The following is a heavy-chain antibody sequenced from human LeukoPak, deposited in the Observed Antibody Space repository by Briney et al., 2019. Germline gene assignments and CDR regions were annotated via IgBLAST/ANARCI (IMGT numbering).Heavy chain of an antibody. D-gene: IGHD3-16*02. V-gene: IGHV4-31*03. CDR1: GGSISSRGYY. Sequence: PSETLSLTCTVSGGSISSRGYYWSWIRQHPGKGLEWIGYLYYSGSTYYNPSLKSRVTISGDTSKNQFSLKVSSVTAADTAVYYCARARGGAITNWFDPWGQGTLVTVSS. CDR2: LYYSGST. CDR3: ARARGGAITNWFDP. J-gene: IGHJ5*02.